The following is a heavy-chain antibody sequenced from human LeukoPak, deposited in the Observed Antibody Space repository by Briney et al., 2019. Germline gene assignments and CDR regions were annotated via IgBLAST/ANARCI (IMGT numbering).Heavy chain of an antibody. CDR1: GFTFSSYW. Sequence: GGSLRLSCAASGFTFSSYWMSWVRQAPGKGLEWVANIKQDGSEKYYVDSVKGRFTISRDNAKNSLYLQMNSLRAEDMAVYYCAREFGYQLEDAFDIWGQGTMVTVSS. J-gene: IGHJ3*02. V-gene: IGHV3-7*03. CDR2: IKQDGSEK. CDR3: AREFGYQLEDAFDI. D-gene: IGHD2-2*01.